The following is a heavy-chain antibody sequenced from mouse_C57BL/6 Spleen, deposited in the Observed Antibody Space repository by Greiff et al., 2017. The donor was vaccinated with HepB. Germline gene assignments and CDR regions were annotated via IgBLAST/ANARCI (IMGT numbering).Heavy chain of an antibody. CDR1: GFTFSSYA. V-gene: IGHV5-4*03. Sequence: EVKLVESGGGLVKPGGSLKLSCAASGFTFSSYAMSWVRQTPEKRLEWVATISDGGSYTYYPDNVKGRFTISRDNAKNNLYLQMSHLKSEDTAMYYCARGDYYGYDVIAYWGRGTLVTVSA. CDR2: ISDGGSYT. J-gene: IGHJ3*01. D-gene: IGHD2-2*01. CDR3: ARGDYYGYDVIAY.